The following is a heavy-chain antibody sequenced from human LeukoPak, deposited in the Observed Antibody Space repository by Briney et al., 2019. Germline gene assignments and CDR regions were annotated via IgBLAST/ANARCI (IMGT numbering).Heavy chain of an antibody. J-gene: IGHJ4*02. CDR2: ISSSSSDI. CDR1: GFTFSGYT. CDR3: ARAMAVPANNDY. Sequence: PGGSLRLSCTTSGFTFSGYTMNWVRQAPGRGLDWVSSISSSSSDIYYADSVKGRFTIFRDNAKNSVYLQMNSLRAEDTAVYYCARAMAVPANNDYWGQGTLVTVSS. V-gene: IGHV3-21*01. D-gene: IGHD5-24*01.